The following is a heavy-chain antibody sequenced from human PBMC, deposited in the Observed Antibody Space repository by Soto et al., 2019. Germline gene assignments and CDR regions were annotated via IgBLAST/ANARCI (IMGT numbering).Heavy chain of an antibody. D-gene: IGHD4-4*01. Sequence: PGGALRPSCAASGFTLNSYAMSWVRQAPGKGLEWVSAISGSGGSTYYADSVKGRFTISRDNSKNTLYLQMNSLRAEDTAVYYCANLQYSWEFDYWGQGTLVIVSS. CDR1: GFTLNSYA. V-gene: IGHV3-23*01. J-gene: IGHJ4*02. CDR3: ANLQYSWEFDY. CDR2: ISGSGGST.